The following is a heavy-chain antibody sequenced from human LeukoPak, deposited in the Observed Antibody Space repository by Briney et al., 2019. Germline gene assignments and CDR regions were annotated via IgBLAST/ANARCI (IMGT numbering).Heavy chain of an antibody. Sequence: GGSLILSCAASGFTFSNAWMSWVRQAPGKGLEWVGCIKSKTDGGTTDYAAPVKGRFTISRDDSKNTLYLQMNSLKTEDTAVYYCTTRLTVTFGGVIVFDYWGQGTLVTVSS. CDR2: IKSKTDGGTT. V-gene: IGHV3-15*01. CDR1: GFTFSNAW. CDR3: TTRLTVTFGGVIVFDY. J-gene: IGHJ4*02. D-gene: IGHD3-16*02.